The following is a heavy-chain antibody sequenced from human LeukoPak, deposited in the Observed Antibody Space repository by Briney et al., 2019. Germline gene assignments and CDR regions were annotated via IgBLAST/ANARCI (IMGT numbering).Heavy chain of an antibody. D-gene: IGHD2-15*01. CDR1: GGTFSSYA. CDR3: ARDPDLVVGNWFDP. Sequence: SVKVSCRASGGTFSSYAISWVRQAPGQGLEWMGGIIPIFGTANYAQKFQGRVTITADESTSTAYIELSSLRSEDTAVYYCARDPDLVVGNWFDPWGQGTLVTVSS. V-gene: IGHV1-69*13. CDR2: IIPIFGTA. J-gene: IGHJ5*02.